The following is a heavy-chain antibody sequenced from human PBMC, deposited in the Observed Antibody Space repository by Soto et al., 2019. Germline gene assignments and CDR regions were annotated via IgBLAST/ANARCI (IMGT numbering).Heavy chain of an antibody. J-gene: IGHJ5*02. CDR1: GFTIRNYG. Sequence: PXKSLSLSCAASGFTIRNYGMHGIGQAPGKGLEWVGVMSHDGSNEYYADSVKGRFTISRDNSKNTVYLQMDSLRTEDAAFYYCATDYDSSGWNWFDPWGQGTLVTVSS. CDR2: MSHDGSNE. D-gene: IGHD3-22*01. CDR3: ATDYDSSGWNWFDP. V-gene: IGHV3-30*03.